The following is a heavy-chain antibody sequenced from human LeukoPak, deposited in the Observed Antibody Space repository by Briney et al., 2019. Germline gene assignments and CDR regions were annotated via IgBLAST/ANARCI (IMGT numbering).Heavy chain of an antibody. D-gene: IGHD6-13*01. CDR1: GGSISSYY. CDR3: ARTPAYSSSWYGNYYYYGMDV. V-gene: IGHV4-59*01. J-gene: IGHJ6*02. Sequence: PSETLSLTCTVSGGSISSYYWSWIRQPPGKGLEWIGYIYYSGSTNYNPSLKSQVTISVDTSKNQFSLKLSSVTAADTAVYYCARTPAYSSSWYGNYYYYGMDVWGQGTTVTVSS. CDR2: IYYSGST.